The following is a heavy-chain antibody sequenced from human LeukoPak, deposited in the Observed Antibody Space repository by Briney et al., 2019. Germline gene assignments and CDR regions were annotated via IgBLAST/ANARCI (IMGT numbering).Heavy chain of an antibody. D-gene: IGHD6-13*01. V-gene: IGHV1-69*06. J-gene: IGHJ5*02. Sequence: SVKASCKASGGTFSSYAISWVRQAPGQGLEWMGGIIPIFGTANYAQKFQGRVTITADRSTSTAYMEPSSLRSEDTAVYYCAREGKGQQLVNWFDPWGQGTLVTVSS. CDR2: IIPIFGTA. CDR1: GGTFSSYA. CDR3: AREGKGQQLVNWFDP.